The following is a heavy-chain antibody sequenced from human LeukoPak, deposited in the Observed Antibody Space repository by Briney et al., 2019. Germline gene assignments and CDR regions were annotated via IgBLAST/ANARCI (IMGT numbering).Heavy chain of an antibody. Sequence: MPSETLSLTCTVSGGSFSDYYWSWVRQPAGKGLEWIGRISTSGRTNYNPALMSRLTMSLDTSKNQFSLKLRSVTAADTAVYYCARKDSFWYFDLWGRGALVTVSS. CDR2: ISTSGRT. J-gene: IGHJ2*01. V-gene: IGHV4-4*07. CDR1: GGSFSDYY. CDR3: ARKDSFWYFDL.